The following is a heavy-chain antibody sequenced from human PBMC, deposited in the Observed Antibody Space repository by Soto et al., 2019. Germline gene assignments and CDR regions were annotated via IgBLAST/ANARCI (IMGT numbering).Heavy chain of an antibody. V-gene: IGHV1-3*05. J-gene: IGHJ5*02. CDR2: INAGNGNT. CDR3: ARDPGFSFGTS. D-gene: IGHD5-18*01. CDR1: GYTFTSYA. Sequence: QVQLVQSGAEEKKPGASVKVSCKASGYTFTSYAMLWVRQAPGQRLEWMGWINAGNGNTKYSQRFQGRVTITRDTSASTAYMELSSRRSEDTAVYYCARDPGFSFGTSWRQGTLVTFAS.